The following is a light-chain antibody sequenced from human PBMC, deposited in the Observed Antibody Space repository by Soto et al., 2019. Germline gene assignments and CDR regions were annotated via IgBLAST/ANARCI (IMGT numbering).Light chain of an antibody. Sequence: DIQMTQSPSSLSASVGDRVTITCRASQSISSYLNWYQQNPGKAPKLLIYAASSLQSGVPSRFSGSGSGTDFTLTISSLQPEDFATYYCQQSYSTLWTFGQGTNVEIK. V-gene: IGKV1-39*01. J-gene: IGKJ1*01. CDR2: AAS. CDR1: QSISSY. CDR3: QQSYSTLWT.